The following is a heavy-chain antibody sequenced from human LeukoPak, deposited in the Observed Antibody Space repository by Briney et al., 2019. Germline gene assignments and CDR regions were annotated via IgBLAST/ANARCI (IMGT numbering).Heavy chain of an antibody. CDR2: INHSGST. CDR1: GGSFSGYY. Sequence: SETLSLTCAVYGGSFSGYYWSWIRQPPGKGLEWIGEINHSGSTNYNPSLKSRVTISVDTSKNQFSLKLSSVTAADMAVYYCASFVSSGSYDWGQGTLVTVSS. D-gene: IGHD1-26*01. V-gene: IGHV4-34*01. CDR3: ASFVSSGSYD. J-gene: IGHJ4*02.